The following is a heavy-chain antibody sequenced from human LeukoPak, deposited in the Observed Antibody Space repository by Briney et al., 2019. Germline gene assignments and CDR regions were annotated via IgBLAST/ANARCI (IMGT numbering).Heavy chain of an antibody. CDR1: GVSISGDY. J-gene: IGHJ5*02. D-gene: IGHD3-3*01. Sequence: KPSETLSLTCTVSGVSISGDYWSWFRQPAGKGLEWIGRIYTGGSTNYNPSLKSRVTISVDTSKNQFSLKLSSVTAADTAVYYCARTYYDFWSGYPYNWFDPWGQGTLVTVSS. CDR2: IYTGGST. CDR3: ARTYYDFWSGYPYNWFDP. V-gene: IGHV4-4*07.